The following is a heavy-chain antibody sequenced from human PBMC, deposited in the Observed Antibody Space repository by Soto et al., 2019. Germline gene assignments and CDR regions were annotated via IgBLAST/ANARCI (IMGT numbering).Heavy chain of an antibody. Sequence: ASVKVSCKAIGYTFSSHYMHWVRQAPGQGLEWMGIINPSGGSTSYAQKFQGRVTMTRDTSTSTVYMELSSLRSDDTAVYYCARPPFYYDSSYSGYWGQGTLVTVSS. CDR1: GYTFSSHY. D-gene: IGHD3-22*01. V-gene: IGHV1-46*01. CDR3: ARPPFYYDSSYSGY. J-gene: IGHJ4*02. CDR2: INPSGGST.